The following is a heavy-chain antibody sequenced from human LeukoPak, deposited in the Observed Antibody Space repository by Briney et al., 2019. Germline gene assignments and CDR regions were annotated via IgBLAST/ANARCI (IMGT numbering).Heavy chain of an antibody. CDR2: IYSGGST. CDR3: AKLAYYDFWSGHPYFDY. Sequence: GGSLRLSCAASGFTVSSNYMSWVRQAPGKGLEWVSVIYSGGSTYYADSVKGRFTISRHNSKNTLYLQMNSLRAEDTAVYYCAKLAYYDFWSGHPYFDYWGQGTLVTVSS. J-gene: IGHJ4*02. D-gene: IGHD3-3*01. CDR1: GFTVSSNY. V-gene: IGHV3-53*01.